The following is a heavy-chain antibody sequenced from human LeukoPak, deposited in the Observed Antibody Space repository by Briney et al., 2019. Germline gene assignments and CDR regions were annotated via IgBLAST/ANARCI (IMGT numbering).Heavy chain of an antibody. Sequence: GGSLRLSCAASGFTSSSYEMNWVRQAPGKGLEWVSYISSSGSTIYYADSVKGRFTISRDNAKNSLYLQMNSLRAEDTAVYYCARDLRGYSYGYKDYWGQGTLVTVSS. CDR1: GFTSSSYE. CDR3: ARDLRGYSYGYKDY. V-gene: IGHV3-48*03. D-gene: IGHD5-18*01. J-gene: IGHJ4*02. CDR2: ISSSGSTI.